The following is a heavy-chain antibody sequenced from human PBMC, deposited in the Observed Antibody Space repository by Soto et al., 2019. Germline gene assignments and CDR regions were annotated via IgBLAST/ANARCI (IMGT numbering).Heavy chain of an antibody. CDR3: AMEYCSSTSCYRDY. J-gene: IGHJ4*02. CDR2: IISILGIA. D-gene: IGHD2-2*02. V-gene: IGHV1-69*02. CDR1: GGTFSSYT. Sequence: QVQLVQSGAEVKKPGSSVKVSCKASGGTFSSYTISWVRQAPEQGLEWMGRIISILGIANYAQKLQGRVTITADKSRGTAYMELRSLRSEDTAVYYCAMEYCSSTSCYRDYCGQGTLVTVSS.